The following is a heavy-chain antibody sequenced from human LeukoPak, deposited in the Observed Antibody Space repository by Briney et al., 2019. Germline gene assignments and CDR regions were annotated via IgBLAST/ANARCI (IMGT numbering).Heavy chain of an antibody. CDR3: ARDGDTAMVSFYDI. CDR1: GYTFTSNA. J-gene: IGHJ3*02. CDR2: IIPMFGTP. V-gene: IGHV1-69*13. Sequence: SVKVSCKASGYTFTSNAMNWVRQAPGQGLEWMGGIIPMFGTPNYAQKFQGRVTITADESTNTAYMELSSLTYEDTAMYHCARDGDTAMVSFYDIWGQGTKVTVSS. D-gene: IGHD5-18*01.